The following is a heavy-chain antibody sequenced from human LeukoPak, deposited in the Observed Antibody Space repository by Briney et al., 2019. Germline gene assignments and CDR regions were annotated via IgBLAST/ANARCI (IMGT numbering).Heavy chain of an antibody. CDR2: IRGSGGST. CDR1: GFTFSSYG. CDR3: AKDHRIVVLPAAAFDP. D-gene: IGHD2-2*01. V-gene: IGHV3-23*01. Sequence: PGGPLRLSCAASGFTFSSYGMSWVRQAPGKGLEWVSAIRGSGGSTYYAHSVKGRFIISRDNSKNSLYLQTNSLRAEDTAVYYCAKDHRIVVLPAAAFDPWGQGTLVTVSS. J-gene: IGHJ5*02.